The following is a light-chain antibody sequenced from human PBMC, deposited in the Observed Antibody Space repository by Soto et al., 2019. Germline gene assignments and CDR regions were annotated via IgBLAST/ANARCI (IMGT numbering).Light chain of an antibody. J-gene: IGKJ1*01. CDR1: QNIDKY. CDR2: SAS. CDR3: QQTYSNSVT. Sequence: EIRITKSRASLSASVGARVTVNCRASQNIDKYLHWYQQKPGKAPNLLIFSASILQSGVPSRFIGSGSGTEFTLTISGLQPEDFATYYCQQTYSNSVTFGQGTKVDI. V-gene: IGKV1-39*01.